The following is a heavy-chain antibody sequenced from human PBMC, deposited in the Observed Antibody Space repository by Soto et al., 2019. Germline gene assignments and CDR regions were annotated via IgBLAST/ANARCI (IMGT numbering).Heavy chain of an antibody. J-gene: IGHJ5*02. CDR2: INPHGGST. V-gene: IGHV1-46*01. D-gene: IGHD3-3*01. CDR3: ARSSGGNFGIIIEGSNWFDP. Sequence: SVKVSCKAPGDTFTSYYLNWVRQAPGQGLEWMGVINPHGGSTKYAQKFQGRITMTRDTSRSTVYMELSSLRSDDTAIYYCARSSGGNFGIIIEGSNWFDPWGQGTLVTVSS. CDR1: GDTFTSYY.